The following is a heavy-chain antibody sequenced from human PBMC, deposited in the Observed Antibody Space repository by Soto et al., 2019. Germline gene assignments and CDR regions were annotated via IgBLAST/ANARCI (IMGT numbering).Heavy chain of an antibody. D-gene: IGHD6-13*01. CDR1: GGSISSGGYY. Sequence: QVQLQESGPGLVKPSQTLSLTCTVSGGSISSGGYYWSWIRQHPGKGLEWIGYIYYSGSTYYNPSLKSRVTIAVDTSKKQFSLKLSSVTAADTAVYYCARVQSSSVGAYLDPWGQGTLVTVSS. CDR3: ARVQSSSVGAYLDP. J-gene: IGHJ5*02. CDR2: IYYSGST. V-gene: IGHV4-31*03.